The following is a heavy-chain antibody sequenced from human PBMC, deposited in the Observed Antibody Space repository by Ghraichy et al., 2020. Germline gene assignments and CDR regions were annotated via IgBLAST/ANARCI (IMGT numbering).Heavy chain of an antibody. V-gene: IGHV4-4*07. J-gene: IGHJ4*02. CDR1: GGSISSYY. CDR2: IYTSGST. CDR3: ARDLGPTMIEDYGPVDY. D-gene: IGHD3-22*01. Sequence: SETLSLTCTVSGGSISSYYWSWIRQPAGKGLEWIGRIYTSGSTNYNPSLKSRVTMSVDTSKNQFSLKLSSVTAADTAVYYCARDLGPTMIEDYGPVDYWGQGTLVTVSS.